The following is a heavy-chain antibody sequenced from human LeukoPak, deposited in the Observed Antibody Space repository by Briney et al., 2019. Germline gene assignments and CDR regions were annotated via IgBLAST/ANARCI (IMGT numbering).Heavy chain of an antibody. CDR2: ISYDGSGK. J-gene: IGHJ4*02. CDR3: ATLYGDRGDY. CDR1: GFTFSSYG. D-gene: IGHD4-17*01. Sequence: GGSLRLSCAASGFTFSSYGMHWVRQAPGKGLECLSVISYDGSGKYYADSVRGRFTISRDNSKNTLYLQMNSLRAEDMAVYYCATLYGDRGDYWGQGTLVTVSS. V-gene: IGHV3-30*03.